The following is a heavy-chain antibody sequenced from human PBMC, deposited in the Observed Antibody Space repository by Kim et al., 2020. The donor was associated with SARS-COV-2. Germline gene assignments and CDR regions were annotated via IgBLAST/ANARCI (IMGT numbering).Heavy chain of an antibody. J-gene: IGHJ4*02. D-gene: IGHD6-19*01. CDR1: GFTFSSYG. Sequence: GGSLRLSCAASGFTFSSYGMHWVRQAPGKGLEWVAVISYDGSNKYYADSVKGRFTISRDNSKNTLYLQMNSLRAEDTAVYYCAKDPTVSSSGWETDYWGQGTLVTVSS. CDR3: AKDPTVSSSGWETDY. CDR2: ISYDGSNK. V-gene: IGHV3-30*18.